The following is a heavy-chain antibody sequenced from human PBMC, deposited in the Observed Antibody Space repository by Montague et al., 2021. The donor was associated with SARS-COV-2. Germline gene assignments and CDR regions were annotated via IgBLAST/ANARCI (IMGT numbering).Heavy chain of an antibody. Sequence: TLSLTCTVSGDSMTSGSYFWTWIRQPAGKGLEWIGYIQTSGTSNYNPSLRGRITMSTDTSRNQFSLELRSVTAADTAVYYCVRDGPESWRISPGLAGLFATVVHSASGMDVWGQGTTVTVS. D-gene: IGHD3-16*01. CDR1: GDSMTSGSYF. CDR2: IQTSGTS. CDR3: VRDGPESWRISPGLAGLFATVVHSASGMDV. J-gene: IGHJ6*02. V-gene: IGHV4-61*09.